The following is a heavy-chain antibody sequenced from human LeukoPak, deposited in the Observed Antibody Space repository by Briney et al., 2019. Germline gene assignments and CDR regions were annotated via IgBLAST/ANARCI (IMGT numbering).Heavy chain of an antibody. V-gene: IGHV1-18*01. J-gene: IGHJ4*02. Sequence: VASVKVSCKGSGYTFTSYCIRWVRQAPGPGLGWVGWINAYNGNTNYAQKLQGRVTMTTDTSTSTAYMELRSLRSDDTAVYYCARDYLVGALDYWGQGTLVTVSS. D-gene: IGHD1-26*01. CDR1: GYTFTSYC. CDR2: INAYNGNT. CDR3: ARDYLVGALDY.